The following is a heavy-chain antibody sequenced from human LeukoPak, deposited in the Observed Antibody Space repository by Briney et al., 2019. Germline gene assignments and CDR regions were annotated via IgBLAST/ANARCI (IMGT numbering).Heavy chain of an antibody. CDR1: GFSFSSYV. J-gene: IGHJ6*03. CDR3: ARSRQLGSYYYYYMDV. V-gene: IGHV3-7*01. D-gene: IGHD6-13*01. Sequence: GGSLRLSCAASGFSFSSYVMHWVRQAPGKGLEWVANIKRDGSEEYYVDSVKGRFTISRDNAKKSLYLQMNSLRAEDTAVYYCARSRQLGSYYYYYMDVWGKGTTVTVSS. CDR2: IKRDGSEE.